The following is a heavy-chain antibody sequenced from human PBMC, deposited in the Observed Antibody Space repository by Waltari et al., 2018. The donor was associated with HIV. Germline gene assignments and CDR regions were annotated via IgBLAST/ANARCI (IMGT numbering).Heavy chain of an antibody. CDR3: ARDQRGDFWSGYNYYYYYGMDV. CDR2: ISSSSSTI. Sequence: EVQLVESGGGLVQPGGSLRLSCAAPAFTFSSYSMNWVRQAPGQGLEWVSYISSSSSTIYYADSGKGRFTISRDNAKNSLYLQMNSLRAEDTAVYYCARDQRGDFWSGYNYYYYYGMDVWGQGTTVTVSS. D-gene: IGHD3-3*01. CDR1: AFTFSSYS. V-gene: IGHV3-48*01. J-gene: IGHJ6*02.